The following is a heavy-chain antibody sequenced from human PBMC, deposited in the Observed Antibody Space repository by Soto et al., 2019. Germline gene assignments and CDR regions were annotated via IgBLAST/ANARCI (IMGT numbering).Heavy chain of an antibody. Sequence: SVKVSCKASGGTFSSYTISWVRQAPGQGLEWMGRIIPILGIANYAQKFQGRVTITADKSTSTAYMELSSLRSEDTAVYYCARVPRAALERRAAGTWYFDLCGRGTLVTGSS. D-gene: IGHD6-13*01. CDR2: IIPILGIA. J-gene: IGHJ2*01. CDR1: GGTFSSYT. V-gene: IGHV1-69*02. CDR3: ARVPRAALERRAAGTWYFDL.